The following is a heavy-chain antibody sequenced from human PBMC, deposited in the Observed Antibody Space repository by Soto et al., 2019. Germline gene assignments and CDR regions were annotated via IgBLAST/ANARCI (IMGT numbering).Heavy chain of an antibody. D-gene: IGHD3-10*01. Sequence: ASVKFSCKASGGTFSSYAISWVRQAPGQGLEWMGGFDPEDGETIYAQKFQGRVTMTEDTSTDTAYMELSSLRSEDTAVYYCATVLSYYYGSGSHNWFDPWGQGTLVTVSS. CDR3: ATVLSYYYGSGSHNWFDP. J-gene: IGHJ5*02. CDR1: GGTFSSYA. V-gene: IGHV1-24*01. CDR2: FDPEDGET.